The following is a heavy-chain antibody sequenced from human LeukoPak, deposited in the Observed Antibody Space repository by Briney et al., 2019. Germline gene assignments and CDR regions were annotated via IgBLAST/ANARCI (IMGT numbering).Heavy chain of an antibody. Sequence: VESGGGLVKPGGSLRLSCAASGFTFSSYWMHWVRQAPGKGLVWVSRINSDGSSTSYADSVKGRFTISRDNAKNSLYLQMNSLRAEDTALYYCARARTFTLDPPYYYYMDVWGKGTTVTVSS. J-gene: IGHJ6*03. CDR1: GFTFSSYW. V-gene: IGHV3-74*02. CDR3: ARARTFTLDPPYYYYMDV. CDR2: INSDGSST. D-gene: IGHD1-14*01.